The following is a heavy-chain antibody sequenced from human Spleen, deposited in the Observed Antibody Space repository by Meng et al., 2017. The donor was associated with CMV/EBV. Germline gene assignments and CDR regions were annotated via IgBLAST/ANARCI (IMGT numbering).Heavy chain of an antibody. CDR1: GFTFSTYT. J-gene: IGHJ5*02. Sequence: GESLKISCAASGFTFSTYTMHWVRQAPGKGLEWVAVISYDGSSEYYADSVKGRFTISRDNSKNTLYLQMSSLRAEDTAMYYCARDPSRAYYDILSFDFRFDPWGQGTLVTVSS. V-gene: IGHV3-30*04. CDR3: ARDPSRAYYDILSFDFRFDP. CDR2: ISYDGSSE. D-gene: IGHD3-9*01.